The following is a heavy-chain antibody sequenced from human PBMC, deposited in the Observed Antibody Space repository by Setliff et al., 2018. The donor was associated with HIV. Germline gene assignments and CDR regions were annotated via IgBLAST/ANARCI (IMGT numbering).Heavy chain of an antibody. V-gene: IGHV3-21*01. CDR1: GFTFSTYR. Sequence: GGSLRLSCAASGFTFSTYRMNWVRQAPGKGLEWVSSISSSSSYIYYADSLKGRFTISRDNAKNSLYLQMNSLRAEDTAVYYCVRLPFPPYCGGDCYSIDYWGQGTLVTVSS. J-gene: IGHJ4*02. D-gene: IGHD2-21*02. CDR3: VRLPFPPYCGGDCYSIDY. CDR2: ISSSSSYI.